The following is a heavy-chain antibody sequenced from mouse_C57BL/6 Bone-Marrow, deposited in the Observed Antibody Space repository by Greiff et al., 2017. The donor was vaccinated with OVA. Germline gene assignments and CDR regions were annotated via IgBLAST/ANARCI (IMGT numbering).Heavy chain of an antibody. Sequence: VQLQQSGPELVKPGASVKISCKASGYLFTDYNMNWVKQSNGKSLEWIGVINPNYGTTSYNQKFKGKATLTVDQSSSTAYMQLNSLTSEDSAVYYCARSSNWDVKGYFDYWGQGTTLTVSS. CDR2: INPNYGTT. J-gene: IGHJ2*01. D-gene: IGHD4-1*01. CDR3: ARSSNWDVKGYFDY. V-gene: IGHV1-39*01. CDR1: GYLFTDYN.